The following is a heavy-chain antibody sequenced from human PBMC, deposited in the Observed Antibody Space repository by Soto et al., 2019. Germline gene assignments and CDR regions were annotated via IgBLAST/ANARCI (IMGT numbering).Heavy chain of an antibody. J-gene: IGHJ5*02. CDR3: ARGGTYREYNWFDP. V-gene: IGHV3-33*01. CDR2: IWYDGSNK. Sequence: GGSLRLSCAASGFTFSSYGMHWVRQAPGKGLEWVAVIWYDGSNKYYADSVKGRFTISRDNSKNTLYLQMNSLRAEDTAVYYCARGGTYREYNWFDPWGQGTLVTVSS. CDR1: GFTFSSYG. D-gene: IGHD2-15*01.